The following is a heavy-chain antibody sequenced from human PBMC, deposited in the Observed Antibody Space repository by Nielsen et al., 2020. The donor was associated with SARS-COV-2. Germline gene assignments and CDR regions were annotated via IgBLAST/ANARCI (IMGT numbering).Heavy chain of an antibody. D-gene: IGHD3-22*01. CDR2: IYSGGST. J-gene: IGHJ3*02. CDR3: ASQSKDYYDSSGYYAHAFDI. V-gene: IGHV3-53*01. Sequence: GGSLRLSCAASGFTVRSNYMSWVRQAPGQGLEWVSVIYSGGSTYYADSMKGRFTISRDNSKNTLYLQMNGLRAEDTAVYYCASQSKDYYDSSGYYAHAFDIWGQGTMVTVSS. CDR1: GFTVRSNY.